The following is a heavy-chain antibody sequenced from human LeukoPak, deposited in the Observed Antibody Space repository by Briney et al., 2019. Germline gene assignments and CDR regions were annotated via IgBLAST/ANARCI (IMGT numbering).Heavy chain of an antibody. CDR2: IWYDGSNK. V-gene: IGHV3-33*01. CDR1: GFTFSSYG. J-gene: IGHJ6*02. Sequence: PGGSPRLSCAASGFTFSSYGMHWVRQAPGKGLEWVAVIWYDGSNKYYADSVKGRFTISRDNSKNTLYLQMNSLRAEDTAVYYCARHLASSSWGNYYYGMDVWGQGTTVTVSS. D-gene: IGHD6-13*01. CDR3: ARHLASSSWGNYYYGMDV.